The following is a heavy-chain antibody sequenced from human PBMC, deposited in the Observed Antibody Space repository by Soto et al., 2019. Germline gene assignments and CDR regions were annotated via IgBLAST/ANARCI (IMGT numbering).Heavy chain of an antibody. V-gene: IGHV4-59*08. Sequence: SETLSLTCTVSGGSISSYYWSWIRQPPGKGLEWIGYIYYSGSTNYNPSLKSRVTISVDTSKNQFSLKLSSVTAADTAVYYCARHTGVAGTRRLYYYYMDVWGKGTTVTVSS. J-gene: IGHJ6*03. D-gene: IGHD6-19*01. CDR3: ARHTGVAGTRRLYYYYMDV. CDR1: GGSISSYY. CDR2: IYYSGST.